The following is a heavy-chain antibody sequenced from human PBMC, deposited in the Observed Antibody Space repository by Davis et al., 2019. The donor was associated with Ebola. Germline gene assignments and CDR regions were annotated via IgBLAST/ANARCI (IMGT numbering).Heavy chain of an antibody. CDR2: INTKTGNP. D-gene: IGHD3-16*01. CDR3: AREDYDGGSRLDP. Sequence: ASVKVSCKASGYSFTTYALNWVRQAPGQGLEWMGWINTKTGNPTYAQGFTGRFAFSLDTSVSTAYLQITSLKAEDTAVYYCAREDYDGGSRLDPWGQGTLVTVSS. J-gene: IGHJ5*02. CDR1: GYSFTTYA. V-gene: IGHV7-4-1*02.